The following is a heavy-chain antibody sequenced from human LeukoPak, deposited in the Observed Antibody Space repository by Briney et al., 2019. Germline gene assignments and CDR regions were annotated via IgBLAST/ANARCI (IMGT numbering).Heavy chain of an antibody. CDR2: IIPIFGTA. D-gene: IGHD3-22*01. J-gene: IGHJ5*02. Sequence: GASVKVSCKASGGTFSSYAISWVRQAPGQGLEWMGGIIPIFGTANYAQKFQGRVTITADESTSTAYMELSSLRSEDTAVYYCSYYYDSSGYYTSYNWFDPWAREPWSPSPQ. CDR3: SYYYDSSGYYTSYNWFDP. V-gene: IGHV1-69*13. CDR1: GGTFSSYA.